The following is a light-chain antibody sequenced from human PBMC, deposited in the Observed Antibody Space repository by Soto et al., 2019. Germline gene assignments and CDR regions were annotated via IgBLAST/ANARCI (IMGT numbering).Light chain of an antibody. CDR1: QDISNW. Sequence: DIQMTQSPSSVSASVGDRVNITCRASQDISNWLAWYQQQPGKAPKLLIYGASSLQSGVPSRFSGGGSGTHFTLIISRLQPEDFATYYCQQTNTFLPLTFGGGTKVEI. J-gene: IGKJ4*01. CDR2: GAS. CDR3: QQTNTFLPLT. V-gene: IGKV1-12*01.